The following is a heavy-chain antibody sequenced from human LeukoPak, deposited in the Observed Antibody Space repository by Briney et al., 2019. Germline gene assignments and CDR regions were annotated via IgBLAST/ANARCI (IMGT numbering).Heavy chain of an antibody. D-gene: IGHD6-19*01. V-gene: IGHV3-7*03. CDR1: GFTFSSYW. CDR3: ARAVGGQWLVDNTFDY. Sequence: PGGSLRLSCAASGFTFSSYWMSWVRQAPGKGLEWVANIKQDGSEKYYVDSVKGRFTISRDNAKNSLYLQMNSLRAEDTAVYYCARAVGGQWLVDNTFDYWGQGTLVTVSS. CDR2: IKQDGSEK. J-gene: IGHJ4*02.